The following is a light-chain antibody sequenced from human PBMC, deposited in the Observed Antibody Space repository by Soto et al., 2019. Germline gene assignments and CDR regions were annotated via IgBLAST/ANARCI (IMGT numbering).Light chain of an antibody. CDR1: QSVSTN. Sequence: EIVMTQSPDTLSVSPGERATLSCRASQSVSTNLAWYQQKPGQAPRLLFYGASTRATGIPARFSAGGSGTEFTLTISSLQSEDFAIYYCQQYIMRPSGTFGQGTRLEIK. CDR3: QQYIMRPSGT. V-gene: IGKV3-15*01. CDR2: GAS. J-gene: IGKJ5*01.